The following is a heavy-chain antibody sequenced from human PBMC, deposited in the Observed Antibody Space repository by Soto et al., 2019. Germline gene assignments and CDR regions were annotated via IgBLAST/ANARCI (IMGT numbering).Heavy chain of an antibody. D-gene: IGHD2-2*02. Sequence: SVEVSCKESGGTFSSYAISWVRQAPGQGLESMGGIIPIFGTANYAQKFQGRVTITADESTSTAYMELSSLRSEDTAVYYCARICSSTSCYTGLMGYYYGMDIWGQGTTVTVSS. J-gene: IGHJ6*02. CDR1: GGTFSSYA. CDR3: ARICSSTSCYTGLMGYYYGMDI. CDR2: IIPIFGTA. V-gene: IGHV1-69*13.